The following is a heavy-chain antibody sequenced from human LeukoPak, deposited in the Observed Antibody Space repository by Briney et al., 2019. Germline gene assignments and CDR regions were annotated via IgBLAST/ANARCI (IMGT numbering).Heavy chain of an antibody. CDR1: GFTLSSYA. Sequence: HPGGSLTLSCAASGFTLSSYAMSWVRQPPGKGLAWVSAISGSGGSTYYADSVKGRFTISRDNSKNTLYLQMNSLTAEDTAVYYCAKHRIAVAGREGREYYYYAMDVWGQGTTVTVSS. CDR2: ISGSGGST. V-gene: IGHV3-23*01. J-gene: IGHJ6*02. D-gene: IGHD6-19*01. CDR3: AKHRIAVAGREGREYYYYAMDV.